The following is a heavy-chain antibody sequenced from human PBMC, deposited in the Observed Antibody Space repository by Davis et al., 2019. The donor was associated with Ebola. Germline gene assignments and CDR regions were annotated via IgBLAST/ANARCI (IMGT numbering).Heavy chain of an antibody. J-gene: IGHJ3*02. CDR3: ANSGYYYGNDAFDI. CDR1: GFTFSSYA. V-gene: IGHV3-23*01. D-gene: IGHD3-22*01. Sequence: ESLKISCAASGFTFSSYAMSWVRQAPGKGLEWVSAISGSGGSTYYADSVKVRFTISRDNSKNTLYLQMNSLRAEDTAVYYCANSGYYYGNDAFDIWGQGTMVTVSS. CDR2: ISGSGGST.